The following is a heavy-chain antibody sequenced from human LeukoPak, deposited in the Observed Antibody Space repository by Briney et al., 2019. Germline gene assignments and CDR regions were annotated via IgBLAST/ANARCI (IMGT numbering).Heavy chain of an antibody. CDR2: IYYSGST. CDR3: ARLTTMVRGVPSFNWFDP. CDR1: GGSISSYY. V-gene: IGHV4-59*08. J-gene: IGHJ5*02. D-gene: IGHD3-10*01. Sequence: SETLSLTCTVSGGSISSYYWSWIRQPPGKGLEWIGYIYYSGSTNYNPSLKSRVTISVDTSKNQFSLKLSSVTAADTAVYYCARLTTMVRGVPSFNWFDPWGQGTLVTVSS.